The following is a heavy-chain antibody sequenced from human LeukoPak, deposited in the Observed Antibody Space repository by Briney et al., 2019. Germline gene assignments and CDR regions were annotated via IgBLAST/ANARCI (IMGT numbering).Heavy chain of an antibody. CDR1: GFTFDDYA. CDR2: ISWNSGSI. CDR3: ARVGHDYGDY. V-gene: IGHV3-9*01. Sequence: PGGSLRLSCAASGFTFDDYAMHWVRQAPGKGLEWVSGISWNSGSIGYADSVKGRFTISRDNSKNSLYLQMNSLRAEDTAVYYCARVGHDYGDYWGQGTLVTVSS. D-gene: IGHD3-16*01. J-gene: IGHJ4*02.